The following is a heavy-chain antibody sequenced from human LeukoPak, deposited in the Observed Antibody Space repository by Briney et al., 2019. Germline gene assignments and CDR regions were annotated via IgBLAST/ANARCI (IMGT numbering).Heavy chain of an antibody. CDR3: ARGGKSKSCYYDTSGPYYFDY. CDR1: GYTFTSYG. J-gene: IGHJ4*02. Sequence: ASVKVSCKASGYTFTSYGISWVRQAPGQGLEWMGWISAYNGNTNYAQKLQGRVTMTTDTSTSTAYMELRSLRSDDTAVYYCARGGKSKSCYYDTSGPYYFDYWGQGTLVTVSS. V-gene: IGHV1-18*01. D-gene: IGHD3-22*01. CDR2: ISAYNGNT.